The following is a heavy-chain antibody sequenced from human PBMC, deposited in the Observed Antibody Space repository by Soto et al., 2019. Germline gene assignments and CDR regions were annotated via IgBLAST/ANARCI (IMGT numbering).Heavy chain of an antibody. J-gene: IGHJ3*02. D-gene: IGHD3-22*01. CDR2: IGTAGDT. Sequence: EVQLVESGGGLVQPGGSLRLSCAASGFTFSSYDMHWVRQATGKGLEWVSAIGTAGDTYYPRSVKGRFTISRENAKNSLYLQMNSLRAGDTAVCYCARASNYYDSSGYYLRCAFDIWGQGTMVTVSS. CDR1: GFTFSSYD. CDR3: ARASNYYDSSGYYLRCAFDI. V-gene: IGHV3-13*01.